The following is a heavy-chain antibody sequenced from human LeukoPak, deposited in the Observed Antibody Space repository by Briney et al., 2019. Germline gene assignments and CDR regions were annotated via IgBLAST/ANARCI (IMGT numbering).Heavy chain of an antibody. CDR3: ARGTNFDY. CDR2: IYSGGST. V-gene: IGHV3-66*01. Sequence: GGSLRLSCTVSGFTVSSNSMSWVRQAPGKGLEWVSVIYSGGSTYYADSVKGRFTISRDNSKNTLYLQMNSLRAEDTAVYYCARGTNFDYWGQGTLVTVSS. J-gene: IGHJ4*02. D-gene: IGHD1-14*01. CDR1: GFTVSSNS.